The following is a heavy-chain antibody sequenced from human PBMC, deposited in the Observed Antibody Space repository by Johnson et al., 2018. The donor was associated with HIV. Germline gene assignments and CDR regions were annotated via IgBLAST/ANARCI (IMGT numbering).Heavy chain of an antibody. CDR3: ARGVPIAVETTVAFDI. V-gene: IGHV3-23*04. CDR1: RFTFDDYA. D-gene: IGHD6-19*01. J-gene: IGHJ3*02. CDR2: VNVGGGIT. Sequence: MLLVESGGVVVQPGGSLRLSCETSRFTFDDYAMHWVRQAPGKGLEWVSTVNVGGGITYYADSVKGRFTVSRDNSKNTLYLQMNSLRAEYTAVYYCARGVPIAVETTVAFDIWGQGTMVTVSS.